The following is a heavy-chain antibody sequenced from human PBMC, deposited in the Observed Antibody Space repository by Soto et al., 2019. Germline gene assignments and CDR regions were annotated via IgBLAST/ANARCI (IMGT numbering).Heavy chain of an antibody. Sequence: QVQLVESGGGVVRPGRSLRLSCAASGFAFNRFGVHWVRQAPGKGLEWVAVIWYDESNKFYADSVKGRFSISRDNSRNTMYLQMTSLRAEDTAVYYCVRDDGVAAACPYYYYAIVVWGQGTTVIVSS. D-gene: IGHD6-13*01. CDR2: IWYDESNK. J-gene: IGHJ6*02. CDR3: VRDDGVAAACPYYYYAIVV. V-gene: IGHV3-33*01. CDR1: GFAFNRFG.